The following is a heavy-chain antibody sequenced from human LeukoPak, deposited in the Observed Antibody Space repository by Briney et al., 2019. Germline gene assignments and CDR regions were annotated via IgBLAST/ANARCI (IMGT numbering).Heavy chain of an antibody. CDR2: IRYDGSNK. CDR3: AKDFTWFGDERYYFDY. CDR1: GFTFSSYG. J-gene: IGHJ4*02. D-gene: IGHD3-10*01. V-gene: IGHV3-30*02. Sequence: QPGGSLRLSCAASGFTFSSYGMHWVRQAPGKGLEWVAFIRYDGSNKYYADSVKGRFTISRDNSKNTLYLQMNSLRAEDTAVYYCAKDFTWFGDERYYFDYWGQGTLVTVSS.